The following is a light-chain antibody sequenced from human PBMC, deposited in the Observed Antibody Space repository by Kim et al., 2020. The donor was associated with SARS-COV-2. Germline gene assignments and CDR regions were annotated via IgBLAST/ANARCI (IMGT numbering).Light chain of an antibody. CDR3: NSYVGNNNLV. CDR2: EVT. J-gene: IGLJ3*02. CDR1: SSDVGGYNQ. Sequence: GQSGTISRTGTSSDVGGYNQVSWYQQHPGKAPKLMIYEVTKRPSGGPDRFSGSKSGNTASLNVSGLQADDEADYYCNSYVGNNNLVFGGGTQLTVL. V-gene: IGLV2-8*01.